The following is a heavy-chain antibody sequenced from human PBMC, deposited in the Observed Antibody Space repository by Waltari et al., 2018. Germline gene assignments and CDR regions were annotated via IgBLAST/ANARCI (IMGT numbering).Heavy chain of an antibody. CDR3: ARDLKGGVAATGDY. V-gene: IGHV1-3*01. J-gene: IGHJ4*02. D-gene: IGHD2-15*01. CDR2: INAGNGNT. CDR1: GYTFTSYA. Sequence: QVQLVQSGAEVKKPGASVKVSCKASGYTFTSYAMHWVRQAPGQRLEWRGWINAGNGNTKYSQKFQGRVTITRDTSASTAYMELSSLRSEDTAVYYCARDLKGGVAATGDYWGQGTLVTVSS.